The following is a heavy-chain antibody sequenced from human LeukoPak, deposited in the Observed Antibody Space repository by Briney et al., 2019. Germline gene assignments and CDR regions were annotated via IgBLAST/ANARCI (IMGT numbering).Heavy chain of an antibody. V-gene: IGHV3-21*01. Sequence: AGGSLRLSCAASGFTFSSYSMNWVRQAPGKGLEWVSSISSSSSYIYYADSVKGRFTISRDNAKNSLYLQMNSLRAEDTAVYYCARTLYSSRVGYFDLWGRGTLVTVSS. CDR3: ARTLYSSRVGYFDL. CDR2: ISSSSSYI. D-gene: IGHD6-13*01. J-gene: IGHJ2*01. CDR1: GFTFSSYS.